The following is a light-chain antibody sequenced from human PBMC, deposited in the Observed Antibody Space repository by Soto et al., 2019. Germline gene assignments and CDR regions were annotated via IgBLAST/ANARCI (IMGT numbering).Light chain of an antibody. V-gene: IGKV1-39*01. CDR3: QQSYSTPIT. Sequence: RMSKSPSSLSSSEGDRVTITCRASQSISSYLNWYQQKPGKAPKLLIYAASSLQSGVPSRFSGSGSGTDFTLTISSLQPEDFATYYCQQSYSTPITFGQGTRLEIK. J-gene: IGKJ5*01. CDR1: QSISSY. CDR2: AAS.